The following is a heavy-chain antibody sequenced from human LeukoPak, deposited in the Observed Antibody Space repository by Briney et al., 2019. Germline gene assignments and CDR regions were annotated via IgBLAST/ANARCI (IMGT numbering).Heavy chain of an antibody. CDR1: GGTFSSYA. Sequence: GASVKVSCKASGGTFSSYAISWVRQAPGQGLEWMGGIIPIFGTANYAQKFQGRVTITADESTSTAYMELSSLRSEDTAVYCCARDLTGPESGDYWGQGTLVTVSS. V-gene: IGHV1-69*13. J-gene: IGHJ4*02. D-gene: IGHD3-9*01. CDR3: ARDLTGPESGDY. CDR2: IIPIFGTA.